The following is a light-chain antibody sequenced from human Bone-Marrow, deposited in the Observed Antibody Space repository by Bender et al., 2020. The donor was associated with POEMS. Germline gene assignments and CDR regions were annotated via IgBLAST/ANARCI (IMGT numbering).Light chain of an antibody. CDR3: QSYDNSLGGWV. Sequence: LTQPPSVSVAPGQRVTISCTGSSSNTGSGYDVHWYQQLPGTAPKVLIYGNSNRPSGVPDRFSGSKSGTSASLAITGLQAEDEGDYYCQSYDNSLGGWVFGGGTKLTVL. CDR2: GNS. CDR1: SSNTGSGYD. V-gene: IGLV1-40*01. J-gene: IGLJ3*02.